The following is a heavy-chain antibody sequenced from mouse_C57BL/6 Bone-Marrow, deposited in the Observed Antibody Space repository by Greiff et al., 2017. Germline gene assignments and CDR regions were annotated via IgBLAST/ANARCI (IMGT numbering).Heavy chain of an antibody. CDR3: ARYYDGFDY. CDR2: IRNKDNGYTT. D-gene: IGHD2-12*01. CDR1: GFTFTGYY. J-gene: IGHJ2*01. Sequence: DVHLLESGAGLVQPGGSLSLSCAASGFTFTGYYMSWVRQPPGKGLEWLGFIRNKDNGYTTEYSASVKGRFTISRDNSQSILYLQMNALRAEDSATYCCARYYDGFDYWGQGTTLTVSA. V-gene: IGHV7-3*01.